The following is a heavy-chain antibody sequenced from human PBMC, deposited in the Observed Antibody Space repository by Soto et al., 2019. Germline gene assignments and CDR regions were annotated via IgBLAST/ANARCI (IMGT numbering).Heavy chain of an antibody. J-gene: IGHJ1*01. V-gene: IGHV1-8*01. CDR1: GYTFTSYD. CDR3: ARFNVFYDILTGYYVSTEYFQH. D-gene: IGHD3-9*01. Sequence: QVQLVQSGAEVKKPGASVKVSCKASGYTFTSYDINWVRQATGQGLEWMGWMNPNSGNTVYAQKFQGRVTMTRNTSISTSYMELSSLRSEDTAVYYCARFNVFYDILTGYYVSTEYFQHWGQGTLVTVSS. CDR2: MNPNSGNT.